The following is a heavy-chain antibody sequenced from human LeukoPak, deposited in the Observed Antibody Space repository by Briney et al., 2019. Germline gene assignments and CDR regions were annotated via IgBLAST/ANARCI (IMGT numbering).Heavy chain of an antibody. D-gene: IGHD3-9*01. J-gene: IGHJ4*02. Sequence: GGSLRLSCAASGFTFFTYGMHWVRQAPGKGLEYVSAISSNGGSTYHADSVKGRFTVSRDNSKNTLYLQMSSLRAENTAVYYCVKDYDILTGYFDYWGQGTLVTVSS. CDR2: ISSNGGST. CDR3: VKDYDILTGYFDY. V-gene: IGHV3-64D*06. CDR1: GFTFFTYG.